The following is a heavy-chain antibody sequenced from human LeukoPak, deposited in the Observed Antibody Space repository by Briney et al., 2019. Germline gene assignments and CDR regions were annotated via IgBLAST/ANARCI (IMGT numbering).Heavy chain of an antibody. CDR1: GFTFGDYA. D-gene: IGHD6-19*01. J-gene: IGHJ4*02. V-gene: IGHV3-49*03. Sequence: GGSLRLSCTASGFTFGDYAMSWFRQAPGKGLEWVGFIRSKAYGGTTEYAASVKGRFTISRDDSKSIAYLQMNSLKTEDTAVYYCTREPMAVADTAFDYWGQGTLVTVSS. CDR3: TREPMAVADTAFDY. CDR2: IRSKAYGGTT.